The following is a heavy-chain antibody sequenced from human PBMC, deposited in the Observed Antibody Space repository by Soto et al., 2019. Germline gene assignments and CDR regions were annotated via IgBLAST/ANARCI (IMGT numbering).Heavy chain of an antibody. CDR2: ISAYNGNT. Sequence: ASVKVSCKASGYTFTSYGISWVRQAPGQGLEWMGWISAYNGNTNYAQKLQGRVTMTTDTSTSTACMELRSLRSDDTAVYYCARSIAAAVDFDYWGQGTLVTVSS. V-gene: IGHV1-18*01. CDR3: ARSIAAAVDFDY. CDR1: GYTFTSYG. J-gene: IGHJ4*02. D-gene: IGHD6-13*01.